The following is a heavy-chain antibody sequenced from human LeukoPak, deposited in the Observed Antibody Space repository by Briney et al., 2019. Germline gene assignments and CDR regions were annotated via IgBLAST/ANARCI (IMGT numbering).Heavy chain of an antibody. D-gene: IGHD3-22*01. J-gene: IGHJ5*02. CDR3: ARDYYDSSGYTNWFDP. CDR2: IIPIFGTA. Sequence: ASVKVSCKASGGTFSSYAISWVRQAPGQGLEWMGGIIPIFGTANYAQKFQGRVTITADESTSTAYMELSSLRSEDTAVYYCARDYYDSSGYTNWFDPWGQGTLVTVSS. V-gene: IGHV1-69*13. CDR1: GGTFSSYA.